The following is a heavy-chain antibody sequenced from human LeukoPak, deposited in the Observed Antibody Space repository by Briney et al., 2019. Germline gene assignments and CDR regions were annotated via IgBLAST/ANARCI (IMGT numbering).Heavy chain of an antibody. D-gene: IGHD3-22*01. Sequence: SETLSLTCTVSGGSINNYYWSWIRQPPGKGLEWIAYIYYSGSTNYNPSLKSRVTISVDTSKNQFSLKLTSVTAADTAVYYCARAPYYYDNSGYFRFDYWGQGTLVTVSS. J-gene: IGHJ4*02. CDR1: GGSINNYY. V-gene: IGHV4-59*01. CDR3: ARAPYYYDNSGYFRFDY. CDR2: IYYSGST.